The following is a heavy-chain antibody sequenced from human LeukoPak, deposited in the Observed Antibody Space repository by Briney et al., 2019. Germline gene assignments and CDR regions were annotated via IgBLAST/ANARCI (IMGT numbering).Heavy chain of an antibody. D-gene: IGHD2-2*02. CDR2: INPNSGGT. CDR1: GYTFTGYH. J-gene: IGHJ6*02. CDR3: ARVCAWLGSSGCYTGYYYSMDV. Sequence: ASVKVSCKASGYTFTGYHIHWVRQAPGQGLEWMGRINPNSGGTNYAQKFQGRLTMTGDTSISTAYMELSSLRSDDTAVYYCARVCAWLGSSGCYTGYYYSMDVWGQGTTATVSS. V-gene: IGHV1-2*06.